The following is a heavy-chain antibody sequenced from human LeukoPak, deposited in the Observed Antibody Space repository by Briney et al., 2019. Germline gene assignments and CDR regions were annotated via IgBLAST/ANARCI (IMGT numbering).Heavy chain of an antibody. CDR2: IWYDGSND. CDR3: AREAVCSGGSCYRGPFDI. V-gene: IGHV3-33*01. J-gene: IGHJ3*02. Sequence: PGGSLRLSCAASGFTFSSYAMHWARQAPGKGLEWVAVIWYDGSNDYYADSVKGRFSISRDNSKNMVLLQMNSLRAEDTAVYYCAREAVCSGGSCYRGPFDIWGQGTMVTVSS. D-gene: IGHD2-15*01. CDR1: GFTFSSYA.